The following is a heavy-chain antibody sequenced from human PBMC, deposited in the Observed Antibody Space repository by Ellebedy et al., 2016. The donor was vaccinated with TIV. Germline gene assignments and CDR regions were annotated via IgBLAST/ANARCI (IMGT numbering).Heavy chain of an antibody. D-gene: IGHD1-20*01. CDR3: AKDNLITGTTDY. CDR1: GFTFSSYA. J-gene: IGHJ4*02. Sequence: GESLKISXAASGFTFSSYAMSWVRQAPGKGLEWVSAISGSGGSTYYADSVKGRFTISRDNSKNTLYLQMNSLRAEDTAVYYCAKDNLITGTTDYWGQGTLVTVSS. V-gene: IGHV3-23*01. CDR2: ISGSGGST.